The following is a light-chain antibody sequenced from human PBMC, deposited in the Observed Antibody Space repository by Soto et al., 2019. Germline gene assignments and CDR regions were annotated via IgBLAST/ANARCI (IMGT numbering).Light chain of an antibody. CDR1: SSNIGDHH. J-gene: IGLJ2*01. Sequence: QSVLTQPPSVSAAPGQKVTISCSGSSSNIGDHHVSWYQQLPGTAPKLLIYDNNKRPSGIPDRFSGSKSGTSATLGITGLQTGDEADYYCGSWDSSLSANVVFGGGTKLTVL. CDR2: DNN. CDR3: GSWDSSLSANVV. V-gene: IGLV1-51*02.